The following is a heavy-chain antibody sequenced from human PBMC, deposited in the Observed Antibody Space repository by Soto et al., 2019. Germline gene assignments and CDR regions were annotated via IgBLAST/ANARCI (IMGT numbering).Heavy chain of an antibody. CDR3: ARTPDIVLVPAAIVFDY. V-gene: IGHV2-70*11. CDR2: IDWDDDK. J-gene: IGHJ4*02. D-gene: IGHD2-2*01. Sequence: SGPTLVNPTQTLTLTCTFSGFSLNTDGMCVSWIRQSPGKALEWLARIDWDDDKYYSTSLKTRLTISKDTSKNQVVLTMTNMEPVDTATYYCARTPDIVLVPAAIVFDYWGQGTLVTVSS. CDR1: GFSLNTDGMC.